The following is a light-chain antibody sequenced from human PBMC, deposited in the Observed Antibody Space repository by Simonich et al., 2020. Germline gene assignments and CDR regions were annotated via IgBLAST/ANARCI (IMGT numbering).Light chain of an antibody. CDR3: QQYNNWPIFT. CDR1: KSVSSN. J-gene: IGKJ3*01. CDR2: GAY. V-gene: IGKV3-15*01. Sequence: EIVMTQSPATLSVSPGERATLSSRASKSVSSNLDWYQQKPGQAPRLLIYGAYTRATCIPASFSGSGSGTEFTLTISSMQSEDFAVYYCQQYNNWPIFTFGPGTKVDIK.